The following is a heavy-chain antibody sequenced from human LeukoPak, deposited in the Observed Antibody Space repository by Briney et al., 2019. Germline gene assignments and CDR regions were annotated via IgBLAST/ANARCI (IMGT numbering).Heavy chain of an antibody. J-gene: IGHJ6*03. CDR3: AKNRRIFGRTLQRHYMDV. CDR1: GFTFSSYG. CDR2: MTYDGTKR. V-gene: IGHV3-30*02. Sequence: TGGSLRLSCVVSGFTFSSYGMHWVRQAPGKGLEWVAFMTYDGTKRPYADSVKGRFTISRDNSKNTLYLQMDGLRPEDTAVYYCAKNRRIFGRTLQRHYMDVRGKGTTVAVSS. D-gene: IGHD3-3*01.